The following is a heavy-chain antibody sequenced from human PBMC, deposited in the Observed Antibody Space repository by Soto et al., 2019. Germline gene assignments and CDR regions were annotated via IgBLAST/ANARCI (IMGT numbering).Heavy chain of an antibody. Sequence: SETLSLTCTVSGGSISSYCWSWIRQPPGKGLEWIGYIYYSGSTNYNPSLKSRVTISVDTSKNQFSLKLNSVTAADTAVYYCARVWGGAFDIWGQGTMVTVSS. D-gene: IGHD3-10*01. V-gene: IGHV4-59*01. CDR1: GGSISSYC. CDR3: ARVWGGAFDI. J-gene: IGHJ3*02. CDR2: IYYSGST.